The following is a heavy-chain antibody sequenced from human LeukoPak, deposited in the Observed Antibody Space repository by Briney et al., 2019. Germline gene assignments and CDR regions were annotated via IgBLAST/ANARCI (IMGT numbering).Heavy chain of an antibody. CDR1: GFTFSSYA. J-gene: IGHJ4*02. CDR3: AKAYYDFWSGYFDY. V-gene: IGHV3-23*01. CDR2: ISGSSAST. D-gene: IGHD3-3*01. Sequence: GASLRLSCAASGFTFSSYAMNWVRQAPGKGLEWVSGISGSSASTYYADSVKGRFTIPRDNSKNTLFLQMNSLRAEDTAVYYCAKAYYDFWSGYFDYWGQGTLVTVSS.